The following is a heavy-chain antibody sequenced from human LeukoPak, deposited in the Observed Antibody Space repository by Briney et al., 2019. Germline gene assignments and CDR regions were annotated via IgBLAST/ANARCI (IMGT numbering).Heavy chain of an antibody. CDR1: GGSISTYY. D-gene: IGHD1/OR15-1a*01. CDR2: IYYSGST. CDR3: ARGKQSVDY. J-gene: IGHJ4*02. V-gene: IGHV4-59*01. Sequence: SETLSLTCTVSGGSISTYYWTWIRQPPGKGLEWIGNIYYSGSTNYNPSLKSRVTISVDTSKNQFSLKLSSVTAADTAVYYCARGKQSVDYWGQGTLVTVSS.